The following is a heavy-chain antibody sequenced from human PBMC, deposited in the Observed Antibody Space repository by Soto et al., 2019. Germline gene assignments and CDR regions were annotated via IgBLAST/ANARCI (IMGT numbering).Heavy chain of an antibody. D-gene: IGHD5-12*01. V-gene: IGHV3-7*01. CDR2: IKQDGSEK. Sequence: EVQLVESGGGLVQPGGSLRLSCAASGFTFSTYWMTWVRQAPGKGLEWVAYIKQDGSEKSYVDSVKGRFTISRDNAKNSLYLQMNSLRAEDTAIYYCARRWLRSALDDWGQGTLVTVSS. CDR1: GFTFSTYW. J-gene: IGHJ4*02. CDR3: ARRWLRSALDD.